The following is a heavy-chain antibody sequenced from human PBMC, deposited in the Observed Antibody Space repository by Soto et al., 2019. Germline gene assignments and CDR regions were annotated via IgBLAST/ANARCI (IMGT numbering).Heavy chain of an antibody. V-gene: IGHV4-39*02. CDR1: GGPISSSSYY. J-gene: IGHJ5*02. Sequence: SETLSLTCTVSGGPISSSSYYWGWIRQPPGKGLEWIGSIYYSGSTYYNPSLKSRVTISVDTSKNQFSLKLSSVTAADTAVYYCARERAYCSGGSCYWDWFDPWGQGTLVTVSS. D-gene: IGHD2-15*01. CDR2: IYYSGST. CDR3: ARERAYCSGGSCYWDWFDP.